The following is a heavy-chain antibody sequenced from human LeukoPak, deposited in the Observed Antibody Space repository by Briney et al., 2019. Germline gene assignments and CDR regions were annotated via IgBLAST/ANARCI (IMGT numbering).Heavy chain of an antibody. Sequence: GGSLRLSCAASGFTFSNYGMSWVRQAPGKGLEWVSGISGNGDNTYYADSVKGRSSISRDNSKNTLYLQMDSLRAGDTAVYHCAKTNGYYDYWGRGTLVTVSS. D-gene: IGHD3-22*01. CDR2: ISGNGDNT. J-gene: IGHJ4*02. CDR1: GFTFSNYG. CDR3: AKTNGYYDY. V-gene: IGHV3-23*01.